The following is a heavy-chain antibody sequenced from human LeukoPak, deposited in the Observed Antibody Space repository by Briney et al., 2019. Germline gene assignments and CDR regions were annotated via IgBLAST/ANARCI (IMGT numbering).Heavy chain of an antibody. Sequence: SETLSLTCTVSGGSISSYYWSWVRQPPGKGLEWVGYIYYSGSTNYNPSLKSRVTISVDTSKNQFSLKLSSVTAADTAVYYCGRAAKTITIFGVVIDPFDIWRQGTILTVSS. V-gene: IGHV4-59*01. CDR3: GRAAKTITIFGVVIDPFDI. CDR1: GGSISSYY. J-gene: IGHJ3*02. D-gene: IGHD3-3*01. CDR2: IYYSGST.